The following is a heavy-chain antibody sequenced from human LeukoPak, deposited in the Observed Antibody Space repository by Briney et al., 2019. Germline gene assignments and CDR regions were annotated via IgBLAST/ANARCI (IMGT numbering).Heavy chain of an antibody. D-gene: IGHD6-19*01. CDR3: AKNKWGPYSSGDY. V-gene: IGHV3-23*01. J-gene: IGHJ4*02. Sequence: GGSLRPSCAASGFTFSSYAMSWFRQAPGKGLEWVSSISGSDGATYYADSVKGRFTISRDNSKNTLSLQINSLRVEDTAVYYCAKNKWGPYSSGDYWGQGTLVTVSS. CDR2: ISGSDGAT. CDR1: GFTFSSYA.